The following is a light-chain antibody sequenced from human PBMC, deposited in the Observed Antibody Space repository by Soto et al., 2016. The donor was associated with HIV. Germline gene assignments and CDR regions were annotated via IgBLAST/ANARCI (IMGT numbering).Light chain of an antibody. CDR3: QQYYTTPQNT. Sequence: DIQMTQSPSSLSASVGDRVTITCRASQGISDSLAWYRQKPGKAPKLLLYAASRLESGVPSRFSGSGSGTDYTLTISSLQPEDFATYYCQQYYTTPQNTFGQGTKLEIK. CDR1: QGISDS. CDR2: AAS. J-gene: IGKJ2*01. V-gene: IGKV1-NL1*01.